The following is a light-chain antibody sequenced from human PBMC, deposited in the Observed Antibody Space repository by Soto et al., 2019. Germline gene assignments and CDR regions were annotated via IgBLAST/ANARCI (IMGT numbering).Light chain of an antibody. V-gene: IGKV3-15*01. CDR1: QTVLSN. CDR2: GAS. Sequence: EIVMTQSPATLSVSPWERATLACVASQTVLSNLAWYQQKPGQAPRLLIYGASTRATGIPARFSGSGSGTEFTLTISSLQSEDFAVYYCQQYNNWPITFGQGTRLEIK. J-gene: IGKJ5*01. CDR3: QQYNNWPIT.